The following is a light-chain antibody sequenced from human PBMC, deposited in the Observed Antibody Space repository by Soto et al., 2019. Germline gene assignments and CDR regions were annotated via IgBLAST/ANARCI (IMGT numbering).Light chain of an antibody. Sequence: DFQMTQSPSTLSASVGDRVTITCRASQSISSWLAWYQQKPGKAPKLLIYKASSLESGVPSRFSGSGSGTEFTLTISSLQPDDFATYYCQKYNSYPYTFGQGTKLEIK. CDR1: QSISSW. V-gene: IGKV1-5*03. J-gene: IGKJ2*01. CDR3: QKYNSYPYT. CDR2: KAS.